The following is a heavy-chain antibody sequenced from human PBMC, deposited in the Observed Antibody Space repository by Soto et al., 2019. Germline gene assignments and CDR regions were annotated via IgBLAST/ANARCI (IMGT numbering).Heavy chain of an antibody. CDR3: AKDKWEGSYYFDY. CDR1: GFTFADYA. J-gene: IGHJ4*02. V-gene: IGHV3-9*01. D-gene: IGHD1-26*01. Sequence: EVQLVESGGGLVQPGWSLRLSCAASGFTFADYAMHWVRQAPGKGLEWVSGISWNTGSIGYADSVKGRFTISRDNAKNFLYLQMNSLRAEDTALYYFAKDKWEGSYYFDYWGQGTLVTVSS. CDR2: ISWNTGSI.